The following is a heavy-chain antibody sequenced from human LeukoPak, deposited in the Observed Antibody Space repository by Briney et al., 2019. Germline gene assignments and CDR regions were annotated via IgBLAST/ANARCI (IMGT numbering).Heavy chain of an antibody. CDR3: ATGSPSDYVWGSYRYPFDY. Sequence: GASVKVSCKVSGYTLTELSMHWVRQAPGKGLEWMGGFDPEDGEAIYAQKFQGRVTMTGDTSTDTAYMELSSLRSEDTAVYYRATGSPSDYVWGSYRYPFDYWGQGTLVTVSS. D-gene: IGHD3-16*02. CDR2: FDPEDGEA. V-gene: IGHV1-24*01. CDR1: GYTLTELS. J-gene: IGHJ4*02.